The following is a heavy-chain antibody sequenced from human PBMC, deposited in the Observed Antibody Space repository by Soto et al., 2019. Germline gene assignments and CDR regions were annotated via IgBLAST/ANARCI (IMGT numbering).Heavy chain of an antibody. D-gene: IGHD3-3*01. CDR3: ARDNPLYDFWSGYFD. Sequence: GGSLRLSWAASGFTISSYAMHWVRQAPGKGLEWVAVISYDGSNKYYADSVKGRFTISRDNSKNTLYLQMNSLRAEDTAVYYCARDNPLYDFWSGYFDWGQGTMVTVSS. CDR1: GFTISSYA. V-gene: IGHV3-30-3*01. J-gene: IGHJ3*01. CDR2: ISYDGSNK.